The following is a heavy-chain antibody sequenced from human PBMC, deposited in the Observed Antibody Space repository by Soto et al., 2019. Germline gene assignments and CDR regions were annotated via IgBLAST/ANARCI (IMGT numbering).Heavy chain of an antibody. CDR3: ARISGTNFDY. V-gene: IGHV4-59*08. CDR1: GGSISNNY. D-gene: IGHD3-10*01. CDR2: IYYTGST. J-gene: IGHJ4*02. Sequence: ETLSLTCTVSGGSISNNYWTWIRQPPGKGLEWIGYIYYTGSTSYNSSFKSRVTISLDTPKNLFSLRLSSVTAADTAVYYCARISGTNFDYWGQGTPVTVS.